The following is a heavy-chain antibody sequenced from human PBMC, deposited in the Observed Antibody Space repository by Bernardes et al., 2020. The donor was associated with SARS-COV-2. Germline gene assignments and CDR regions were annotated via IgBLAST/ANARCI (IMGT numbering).Heavy chain of an antibody. CDR1: GFTFSHYG. J-gene: IGHJ6*04. V-gene: IGHV3-30*03. Sequence: GGSLRLSCVASGFTFSHYGMHWVRQAPGKGLEWVSVISYEGSNKNYADSVKGRFIISRDNAKNTLYLQMNSLRREDTATFYCARVAALSMVRGGTDGMDVWGKGTTVTVSS. CDR3: ARVAALSMVRGGTDGMDV. D-gene: IGHD3-10*01. CDR2: ISYEGSNK.